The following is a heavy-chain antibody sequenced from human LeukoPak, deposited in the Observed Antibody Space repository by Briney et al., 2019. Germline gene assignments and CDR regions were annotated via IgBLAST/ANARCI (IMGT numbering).Heavy chain of an antibody. CDR2: IYHSGTT. CDR1: GGSISSYY. J-gene: IGHJ5*02. Sequence: PSETLSLTCTVSGGSISSYYWSWIRQPPGKGLEWIGSIYHSGTTNYNPSLKSRVTISVDTSKDQFSLKLSSVTAADTAVYYCARPAITMVRGALDPWGQGTLVTVSS. D-gene: IGHD3-10*01. V-gene: IGHV4-59*12. CDR3: ARPAITMVRGALDP.